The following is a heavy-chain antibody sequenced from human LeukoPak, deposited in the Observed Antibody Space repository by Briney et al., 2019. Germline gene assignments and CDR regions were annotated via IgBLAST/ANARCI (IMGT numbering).Heavy chain of an antibody. CDR3: ARHSDELRYFDWRPGGFDP. D-gene: IGHD3-9*01. CDR1: GGSISSGSYY. J-gene: IGHJ5*02. V-gene: IGHV4-61*02. Sequence: SETLSLTCTVSGGSISSGSYYWSWIRQPAGKGLEWIGRIYTSGSTNYNPSLKSRVTISVDTSKNQFSLKLSSVTAADTAVYYCARHSDELRYFDWRPGGFDPWGQGTLVTVSS. CDR2: IYTSGST.